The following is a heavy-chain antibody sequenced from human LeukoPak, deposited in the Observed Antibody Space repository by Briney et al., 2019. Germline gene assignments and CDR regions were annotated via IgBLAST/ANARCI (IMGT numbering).Heavy chain of an antibody. D-gene: IGHD2-2*01. Sequence: GGSLRLSCAASGFTFSSYSMNWVRQAPGKGLEWVSSISSSSSYIYYADSVKGRFTISRDNAKNSLYLQMNSLRAEDTAVYYCARLGCSSTSCLAYPRYYYYMDVWGKGTTVTVSS. CDR1: GFTFSSYS. CDR2: ISSSSSYI. V-gene: IGHV3-21*01. J-gene: IGHJ6*03. CDR3: ARLGCSSTSCLAYPRYYYYMDV.